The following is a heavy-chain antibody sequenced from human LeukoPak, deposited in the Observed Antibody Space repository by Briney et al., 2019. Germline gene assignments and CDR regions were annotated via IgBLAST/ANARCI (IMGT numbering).Heavy chain of an antibody. CDR3: ARLNSGYEDYYYYYMDV. V-gene: IGHV5-51*01. D-gene: IGHD5-12*01. CDR2: IYTRDSDI. J-gene: IGHJ6*03. Sequence: GESLKISCKGSGYSFTSYWIGWVRQMSGKGLEWMGSIYTRDSDIKYSPSFQGQVTISADKSISPAYLQGSSLKASDTAMYYCARLNSGYEDYYYYYMDVWGKGTTVTVSS. CDR1: GYSFTSYW.